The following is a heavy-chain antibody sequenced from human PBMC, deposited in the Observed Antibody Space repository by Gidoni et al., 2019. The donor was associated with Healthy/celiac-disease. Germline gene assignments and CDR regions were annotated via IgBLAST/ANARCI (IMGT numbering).Heavy chain of an antibody. J-gene: IGHJ6*02. D-gene: IGHD5-12*01. CDR1: GYTFTSYY. Sequence: QVQLVQSGAEVKKPGASVKVSCKASGYTFTSYYMHWVRQAPGQGLEWMGIINPRGGSTSYAQKFQGRVTMTRDTSTSTVYMELSSLRSEDTAVYYCASESLRQRWLQFSGYGMDVWGQGTTVTVSS. CDR3: ASESLRQRWLQFSGYGMDV. CDR2: INPRGGST. V-gene: IGHV1-46*01.